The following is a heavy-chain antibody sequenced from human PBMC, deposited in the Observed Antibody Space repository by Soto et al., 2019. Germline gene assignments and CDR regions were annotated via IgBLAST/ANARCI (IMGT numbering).Heavy chain of an antibody. CDR2: IIPIFGTA. Sequence: QVQLVQSGAEVKKPGSSVKVSCKASGGTFSSYAITWVRQAPGQGLEWMGGIIPIFGTANYAQKFQGRVTITXXEXTXTAYMELSSLRSEDTAVYYCARDRGPSSGYYPYWFDPWGQGTLVTVSS. V-gene: IGHV1-69*12. CDR3: ARDRGPSSGYYPYWFDP. D-gene: IGHD3-22*01. J-gene: IGHJ5*02. CDR1: GGTFSSYA.